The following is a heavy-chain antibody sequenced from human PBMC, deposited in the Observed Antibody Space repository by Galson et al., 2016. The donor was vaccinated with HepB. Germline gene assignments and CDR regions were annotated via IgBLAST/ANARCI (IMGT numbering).Heavy chain of an antibody. V-gene: IGHV3-23*01. CDR1: GFTFKNYA. J-gene: IGHJ3*01. D-gene: IGHD5-18*01. CDR2: VSGSGDNT. Sequence: SLRLSCAASGFTFKNYAMNWVRQAPGKGLEWVSVVSGSGDNTYYADSVKGRLTISRDNSNNTLFLQMNSLRVEDTAVYYCVRGGDTVIGAAFDVWGQGTMVTVSS. CDR3: VRGGDTVIGAAFDV.